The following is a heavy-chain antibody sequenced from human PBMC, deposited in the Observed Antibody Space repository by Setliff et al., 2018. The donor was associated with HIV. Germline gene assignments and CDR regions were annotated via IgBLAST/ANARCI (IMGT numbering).Heavy chain of an antibody. CDR1: GFSVSSNY. Sequence: PGESLKISCAASGFSVSSNYMTWVRQPPGKGLEWVSVLYTGGDSYYADSVKGRFTISRDNSKNTLYLQMNSLRVEDTAVYYRARDASPDLSAFDIWGQGTRVTVSS. CDR2: LYTGGDS. CDR3: ARDASPDLSAFDI. J-gene: IGHJ3*02. V-gene: IGHV3-53*01.